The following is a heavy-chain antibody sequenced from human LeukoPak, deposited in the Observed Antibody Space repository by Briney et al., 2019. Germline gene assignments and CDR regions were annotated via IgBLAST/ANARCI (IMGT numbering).Heavy chain of an antibody. CDR2: ISHTGNV. V-gene: IGHV4-39*01. CDR1: GAPINSTNFY. Sequence: SETLSLTCTVSGAPINSTNFYWGWIRQPPGKGLESLGTISHTGNVYSNPSLNSRLTISVDTSKNQFSLKLKSVTAADTAVYYCARQGTMTRGGYWLDPWGQGTLVTVSS. J-gene: IGHJ5*02. CDR3: ARQGTMTRGGYWLDP. D-gene: IGHD3-10*01.